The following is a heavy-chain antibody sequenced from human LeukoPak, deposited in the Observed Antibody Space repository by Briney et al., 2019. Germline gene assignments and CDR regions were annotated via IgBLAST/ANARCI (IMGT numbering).Heavy chain of an antibody. Sequence: PGGSLRLSCAASGFTFSSYAMSWVRQAPGKGLEWVSAISSSGGNTYYADSVKGRFTISRDNSKNTLYLQMNSLRAEDTAVYYCAKGGSDYDDHGYSFDYWGQGALATVSS. CDR2: ISSSGGNT. CDR1: GFTFSSYA. J-gene: IGHJ4*02. CDR3: AKGGSDYDDHGYSFDY. D-gene: IGHD1-26*01. V-gene: IGHV3-23*01.